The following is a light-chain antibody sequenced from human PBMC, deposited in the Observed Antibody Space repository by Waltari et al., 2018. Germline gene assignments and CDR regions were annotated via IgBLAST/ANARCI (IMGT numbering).Light chain of an antibody. V-gene: IGKV3-20*01. CDR1: QSVSSSY. CDR2: GAS. J-gene: IGKJ3*01. Sequence: EIVLTQSPGPLSLSPGERATLPCRASQSVSSSYLTWYQQKPGQAPRLLIYGASSRATGIPDRFSGSGSGTDFTLTISRLEPEDFAVYYCQQYDRSPFTFGPGTKVDIK. CDR3: QQYDRSPFT.